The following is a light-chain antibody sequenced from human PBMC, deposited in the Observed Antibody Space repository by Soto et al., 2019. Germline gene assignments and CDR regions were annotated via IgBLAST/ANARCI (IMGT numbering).Light chain of an antibody. J-gene: IGLJ2*01. CDR3: QVWDSGSAHVL. CDR1: NIGSKG. V-gene: IGLV3-21*01. Sequence: SYELTQPPSVSVAPGETARISCGGNNIGSKGVHWYQQKPGQAPVLVIYSDTDLPPVIPERFSGSNSAKMATLTISRVEAGDEADYYCQVWDSGSAHVLFGGGTKLPVL. CDR2: SDT.